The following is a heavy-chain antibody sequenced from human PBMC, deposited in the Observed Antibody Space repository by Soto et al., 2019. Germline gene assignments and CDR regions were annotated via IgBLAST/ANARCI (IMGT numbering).Heavy chain of an antibody. CDR1: GGSISSSTYH. CDR3: SRERESASEH. J-gene: IGHJ4*02. V-gene: IGHV4-39*02. CDR2: IYYTGTT. Sequence: QLQLQESGPGLVKPSETLSLTCTVSGGSISSSTYHWAWIRQPPGKGLEWIASIYYTGTTYYSPSLKSRVTISVDTSKNHFSLKLSSVTAADTVVYYCSRERESASEHWGQGTLVTVSS.